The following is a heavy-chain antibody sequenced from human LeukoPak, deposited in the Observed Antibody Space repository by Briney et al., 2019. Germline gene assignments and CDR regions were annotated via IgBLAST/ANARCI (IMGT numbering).Heavy chain of an antibody. CDR3: AREMARGVRIVYYYGMDV. V-gene: IGHV3-33*01. Sequence: GGSLRLSCAASGFTFSSYGMHWVRQAPGKGLEWVAVIWYDGSNKYYADSVKGRFTISRDNSKNTLYLQVNSLRAEDTAVYYCAREMARGVRIVYYYGMDVWGQGTTVTVSS. CDR2: IWYDGSNK. J-gene: IGHJ6*02. CDR1: GFTFSSYG. D-gene: IGHD3-10*01.